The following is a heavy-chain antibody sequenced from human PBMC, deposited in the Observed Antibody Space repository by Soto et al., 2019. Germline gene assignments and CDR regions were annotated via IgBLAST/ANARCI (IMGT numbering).Heavy chain of an antibody. J-gene: IGHJ6*02. CDR1: GVTFSSYE. D-gene: IGHD6-19*01. Sequence: GGSLRLSCPSSGVTFSSYEMNWVRQAPGKGLEWVSHISSSGGTIYYADSVKGRFTISRDNARNSLSLQMNSLRAEDTAVYYCASLVSLRGSYGDHFYGMDVWGQGTTVTVSS. CDR3: ASLVSLRGSYGDHFYGMDV. V-gene: IGHV3-48*03. CDR2: ISSSGGTI.